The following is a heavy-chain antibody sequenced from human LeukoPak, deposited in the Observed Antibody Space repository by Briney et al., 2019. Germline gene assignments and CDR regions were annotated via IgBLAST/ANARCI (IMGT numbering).Heavy chain of an antibody. CDR2: IYYSGST. D-gene: IGHD2-2*02. Sequence: PSETLSLTCTVSGGSISSSSYYWGWIRQPPGKGLEWIGSIYYSGSTYYNPSLKSRVTISVDTSKNQFSLKLSSLTAADTAVYYCAGVVPAAIRQFDYWGQGTLVTVSS. V-gene: IGHV4-39*01. CDR1: GGSISSSSYY. CDR3: AGVVPAAIRQFDY. J-gene: IGHJ4*02.